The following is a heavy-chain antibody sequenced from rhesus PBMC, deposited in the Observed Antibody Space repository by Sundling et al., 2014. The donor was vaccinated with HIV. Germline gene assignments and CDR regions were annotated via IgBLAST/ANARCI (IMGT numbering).Heavy chain of an antibody. CDR1: GGSIRDSYR. V-gene: IGHV4-93*01. D-gene: IGHD3-22*01. Sequence: QVQLQESGPGVVKPSETLSLTCAVSGGSIRDSYRWHWIRQPPGKGLEWIGGIYGSGGSTEYNPSLKSRVAISSDTSKNDFSLKVRSLTAADTATYYCARDYGVIIPYGLDSWGQGPSSPSPQ. CDR3: ARDYGVIIPYGLDS. J-gene: IGHJ6*01. CDR2: IYGSGGST.